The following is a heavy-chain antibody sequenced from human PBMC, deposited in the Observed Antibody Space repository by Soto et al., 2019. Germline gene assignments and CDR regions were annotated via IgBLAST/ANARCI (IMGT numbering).Heavy chain of an antibody. CDR1: EYTFTSYT. Sequence: QVQVLQSGAEVKKPGASVKVSCKASEYTFTSYTMHCVRQAPGQRLEWLGWINGGNGNTKYSQKFQARVTITRDTSASTAYMELSSLRSDDTTVYYCARELQGLYYFVYWGLGTLVTVSS. V-gene: IGHV1-3*01. J-gene: IGHJ4*02. D-gene: IGHD4-4*01. CDR3: ARELQGLYYFVY. CDR2: INGGNGNT.